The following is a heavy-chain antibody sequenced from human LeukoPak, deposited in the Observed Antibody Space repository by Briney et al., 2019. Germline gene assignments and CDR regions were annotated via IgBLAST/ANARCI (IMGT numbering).Heavy chain of an antibody. V-gene: IGHV1-69*05. Sequence: GASVKVSCKASGGTFNSHVISWLRQAPGQGLEWMGGIIPVFGTASYAEKVQGRVTITTDESTTTAYMEMSSLTSEDTAVYYCARGYYYGSESYWHTKWFDPWGQGTLVTVSS. D-gene: IGHD3-10*01. CDR1: GGTFNSHV. CDR3: ARGYYYGSESYWHTKWFDP. J-gene: IGHJ5*02. CDR2: IIPVFGTA.